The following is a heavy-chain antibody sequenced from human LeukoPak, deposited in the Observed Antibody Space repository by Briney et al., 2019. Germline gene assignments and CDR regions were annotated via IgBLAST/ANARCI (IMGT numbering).Heavy chain of an antibody. CDR2: ISHDGSNK. D-gene: IGHD4-11*01. CDR1: GFTFSSCG. Sequence: PGRSLRLSCAASGFTFSSCGMHWVRQAPGKGLEWVAVISHDGSNKYYAGSVKGRFTISRDNSKSTLYLQMNSLRAEDTAVYYCARVRPGSNYVDFDYWGQGTLVTVSS. CDR3: ARVRPGSNYVDFDY. J-gene: IGHJ4*02. V-gene: IGHV3-33*05.